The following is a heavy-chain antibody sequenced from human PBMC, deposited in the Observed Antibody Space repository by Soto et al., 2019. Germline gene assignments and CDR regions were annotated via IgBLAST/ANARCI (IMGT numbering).Heavy chain of an antibody. CDR1: GLTVSGKKY. Sequence: GGSLRLSCAAFGLTVSGKKYVAWVRQAPGKGLEWVSALYDVDGSFYADSVKGRFTTSSDSSKTTVYLQMNGLRPDDTAVYYCASWHEREHAYDVWGQGTTVTVSS. D-gene: IGHD1-1*01. V-gene: IGHV3-53*01. J-gene: IGHJ3*01. CDR3: ASWHEREHAYDV. CDR2: LYDVDGS.